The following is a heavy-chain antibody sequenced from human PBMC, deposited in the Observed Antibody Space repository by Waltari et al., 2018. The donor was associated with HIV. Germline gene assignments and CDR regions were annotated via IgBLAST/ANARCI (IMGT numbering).Heavy chain of an antibody. Sequence: VQLVESGGGSIKTGGSLRLSCAGSGFSVRNHWMDWVRQGPGKGLVRVARINSDGSTRNDADAVKGRFVISRDNSRNTVYLQLNSVKVEDTAVYFCARASHYIEFSTFDGDYYFDLWGRGTRVAVSS. CDR1: GFSVRNHW. D-gene: IGHD3-9*01. J-gene: IGHJ4*02. V-gene: IGHV3-74*01. CDR2: INSDGSTR. CDR3: ARASHYIEFSTFDGDYYFDL.